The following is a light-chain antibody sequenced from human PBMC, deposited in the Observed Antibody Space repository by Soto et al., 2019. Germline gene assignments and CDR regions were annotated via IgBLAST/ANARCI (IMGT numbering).Light chain of an antibody. Sequence: QSVLTQSPSASASLGASVKLTCTLSSGHSSYAIAWHQQQPEKGPRYLMKLNSDGSHSKGDGIPDRFSGSSSGAERYPTISSLQSEDEADYYCQTWGTGTGVFGGGTKLTVL. CDR2: LNSDGSH. V-gene: IGLV4-69*01. J-gene: IGLJ3*02. CDR3: QTWGTGTGV. CDR1: SGHSSYA.